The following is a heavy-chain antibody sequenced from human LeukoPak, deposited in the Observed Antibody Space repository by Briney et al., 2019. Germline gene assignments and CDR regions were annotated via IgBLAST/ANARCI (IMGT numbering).Heavy chain of an antibody. V-gene: IGHV3-23*01. D-gene: IGHD2-15*01. J-gene: IGHJ6*02. CDR3: AKAPQYCSGGSCYSAYYYGMDV. CDR2: ISGSGGST. CDR1: GFTFSSYA. Sequence: GGSLRLSCAASGFTFSSYAMSWVRQAPGKGLEWVSAISGSGGSTYYADSVKGRFTISRDNSKNTLYLQMNSLRAEDTAVYYCAKAPQYCSGGSCYSAYYYGMDVWGQGTTVTVSS.